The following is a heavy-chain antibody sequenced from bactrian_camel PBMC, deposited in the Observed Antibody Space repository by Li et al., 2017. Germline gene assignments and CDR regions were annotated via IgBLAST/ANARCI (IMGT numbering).Heavy chain of an antibody. Sequence: HVQLVESGGGSVQAGGSLKLSCVASGYIIDSCVMSWHRQVPGKERVMVSSIASDGATKYEDSVKGRFTVSRDNAKNTLYLQLNSLKTEDTAMYYCANNEGSWVPHNYWGQGTQVTVS. CDR2: IASDGAT. J-gene: IGHJ4*01. D-gene: IGHD5*01. CDR3: ANNEGSWVPHNY. V-gene: IGHV3S53*01. CDR1: GYIIDSCV.